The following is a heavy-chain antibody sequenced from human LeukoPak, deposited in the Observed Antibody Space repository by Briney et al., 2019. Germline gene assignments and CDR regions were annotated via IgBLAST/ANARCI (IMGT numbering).Heavy chain of an antibody. D-gene: IGHD2-2*02. V-gene: IGHV4-4*07. Sequence: SETLSLTCTVSGGSISSYYWSWIRQPAGKGLEWIGRIYTSGSTNYNPSLKSRVTMSVDTSKNQFSLKLSSVTAADTAVYYCARGLYCSSTSCYRGDDAFDIWGQGTMVTVSS. CDR3: ARGLYCSSTSCYRGDDAFDI. CDR1: GGSISSYY. CDR2: IYTSGST. J-gene: IGHJ3*02.